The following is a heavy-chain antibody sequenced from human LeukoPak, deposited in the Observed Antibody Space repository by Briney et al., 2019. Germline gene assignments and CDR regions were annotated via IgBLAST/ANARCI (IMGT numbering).Heavy chain of an antibody. Sequence: SETLSLTCAVSGGSISSKNWWSWVRQPPGKGLEWIGEIHHSGSTNYNPSLKSRVTISIDQSKKQFSLRLSSVTAADTAVYYCAKIVRYGSEYYYYYMDVWGKGTTVTVSS. CDR3: AKIVRYGSEYYYYYMDV. D-gene: IGHD3-10*01. CDR2: IHHSGST. CDR1: GGSISSKNW. V-gene: IGHV4-4*02. J-gene: IGHJ6*03.